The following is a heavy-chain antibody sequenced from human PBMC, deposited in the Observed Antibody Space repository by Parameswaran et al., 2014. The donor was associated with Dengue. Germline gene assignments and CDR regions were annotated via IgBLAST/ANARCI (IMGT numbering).Heavy chain of an antibody. CDR2: IYYTGST. CDR3: AREKGGYYGSGSFYGDR. J-gene: IGHJ5*02. Sequence: PGKGLQWIGSIYYTGSTQYNPSLKSRVTISLDMSKNQFSLKLNSVTAADTAVYYCAREKGGYYGSGSFYGDRWGQGTLVTVSS. V-gene: IGHV4-39*07. D-gene: IGHD3-10*01.